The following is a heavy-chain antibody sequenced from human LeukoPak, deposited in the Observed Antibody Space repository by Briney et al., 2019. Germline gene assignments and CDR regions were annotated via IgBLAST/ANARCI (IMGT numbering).Heavy chain of an antibody. CDR3: ARGAANWNYDDAFDI. J-gene: IGHJ3*02. CDR1: GFTVSSNH. D-gene: IGHD1-7*01. Sequence: GGSLRLSCAASGFTVSSNHMNWVRQAPGKGLEWVSILYSGGSTYYAESVRGRFTISRDNSKNTLYLQMNSLRAEDTAVYYCARGAANWNYDDAFDIWGQGTMSPSL. V-gene: IGHV3-66*01. CDR2: LYSGGST.